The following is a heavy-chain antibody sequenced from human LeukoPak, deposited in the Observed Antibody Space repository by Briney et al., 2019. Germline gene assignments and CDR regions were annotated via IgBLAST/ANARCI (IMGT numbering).Heavy chain of an antibody. CDR1: GLSFSSYA. Sequence: PGRSLRLSCAASGLSFSSYAMSWVRQAPGKGLEWVSAISGSGHSTYYADSVKGRFTISRDNSKNTLYLQMNSLRAEDTAVYYCAKEGIAGDFDYWGQGTLVTVSS. D-gene: IGHD6-13*01. V-gene: IGHV3-23*01. J-gene: IGHJ4*02. CDR3: AKEGIAGDFDY. CDR2: ISGSGHST.